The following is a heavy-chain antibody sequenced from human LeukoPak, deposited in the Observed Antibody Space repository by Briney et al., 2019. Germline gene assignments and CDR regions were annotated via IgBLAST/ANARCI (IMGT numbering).Heavy chain of an antibody. CDR3: ARAVSNYGSGSYYYFDY. J-gene: IGHJ4*02. CDR1: GGSISSGGYS. D-gene: IGHD3-10*01. Sequence: SETLSLTCAVSGGSISSGGYSWSWIRQPPGKGLEWIGYIYHSGSTYYIPSLKSRVTISVDRSKNQFSLKLSSVTAADTAVYYCARAVSNYGSGSYYYFDYWGQGTLVTVSS. CDR2: IYHSGST. V-gene: IGHV4-30-2*01.